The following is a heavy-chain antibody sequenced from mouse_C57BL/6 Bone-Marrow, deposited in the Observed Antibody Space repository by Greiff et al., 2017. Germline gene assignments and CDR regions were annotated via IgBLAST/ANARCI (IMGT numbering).Heavy chain of an antibody. CDR2: IYPRSGNT. J-gene: IGHJ4*01. D-gene: IGHD4-1*01. Sequence: LQESGAELARPGASVKLSCKASGYTFTSYGISWVKQRTGQGLELIGEIYPRSGNTYYNEKFKGKATLTADKSSSTAYMELRSLTSEDSAVYFCARSWVYAMDYWGQGTSVTVSS. CDR1: GYTFTSYG. CDR3: ARSWVYAMDY. V-gene: IGHV1-81*01.